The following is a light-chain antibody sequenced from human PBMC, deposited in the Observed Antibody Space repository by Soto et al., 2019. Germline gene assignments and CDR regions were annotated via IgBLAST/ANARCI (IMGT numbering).Light chain of an antibody. J-gene: IGLJ1*01. CDR2: EVT. Sequence: QSALTQPASVSGSPGQSITISCIGTGSDIGPYNYVSWYRQHPDKAPKLILYEVTNRPSGASDRFSGSKSGNAAFLTISGLQAEDEADYYCSSYSSSATPYVFGTGTKVTVL. CDR3: SSYSSSATPYV. V-gene: IGLV2-14*01. CDR1: GSDIGPYNY.